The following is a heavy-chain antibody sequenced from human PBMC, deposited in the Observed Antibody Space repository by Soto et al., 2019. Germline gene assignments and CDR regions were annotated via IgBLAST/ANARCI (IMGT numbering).Heavy chain of an antibody. V-gene: IGHV3-48*03. Sequence: EVQLVESGGGLVQPGGSLRLSCAASGFTFSHYEMNWVRQAPGKGLEWLSYISNSGNSIYYAASVKGRFTISRDNAKNALYKKMSSLRAEDTAVYYCARDHSDSGSGNRGYFDYWGQGTLVTVSS. CDR3: ARDHSDSGSGNRGYFDY. D-gene: IGHD3-10*01. J-gene: IGHJ4*02. CDR1: GFTFSHYE. CDR2: ISNSGNSI.